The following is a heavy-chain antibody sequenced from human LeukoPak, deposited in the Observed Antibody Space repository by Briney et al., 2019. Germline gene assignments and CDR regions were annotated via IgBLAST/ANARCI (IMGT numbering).Heavy chain of an antibody. CDR1: GGSLSSYY. D-gene: IGHD3-3*01. Sequence: PSETLSLTCTVSGGSLSSYYWSWIRQPPGKGLEWIGYIYYSGSTNYNPSLKSRVTISVDTSKNQFSLKLSSVTAADTAVYYCARVRGVVTPNWFDPWGQGTLVTVSS. CDR2: IYYSGST. J-gene: IGHJ5*02. V-gene: IGHV4-59*01. CDR3: ARVRGVVTPNWFDP.